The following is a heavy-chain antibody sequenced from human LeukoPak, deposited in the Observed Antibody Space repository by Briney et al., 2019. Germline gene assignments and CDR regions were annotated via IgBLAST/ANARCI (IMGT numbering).Heavy chain of an antibody. Sequence: SQTLSLTCTVSGGSISSGGYYWSWIRQHPGKGLEWIGHIYYSGSTYYNPSLKSRVTISVDTSKNQFSLRLSSVTAAGTAVYYCARGYYDSSGSPRAFDYWGQGTLVTVSS. J-gene: IGHJ4*02. CDR2: IYYSGST. CDR1: GGSISSGGYY. CDR3: ARGYYDSSGSPRAFDY. D-gene: IGHD3-22*01. V-gene: IGHV4-31*03.